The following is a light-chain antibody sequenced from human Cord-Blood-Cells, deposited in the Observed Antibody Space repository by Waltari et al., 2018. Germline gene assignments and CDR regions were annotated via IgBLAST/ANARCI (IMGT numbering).Light chain of an antibody. CDR1: SLRSYY. V-gene: IGLV3-19*01. J-gene: IGLJ2*01. CDR2: GKN. Sequence: SSELTQDPAVSVALGQTVRITCQGDSLRSYYASWYQQKPGQAPVLVISGKNNRPSGIPDRFSGSSSGNTASLTITGAQAEDESDHYCNSRDSSGNLFVVFGGGTKLTVL. CDR3: NSRDSSGNLFVV.